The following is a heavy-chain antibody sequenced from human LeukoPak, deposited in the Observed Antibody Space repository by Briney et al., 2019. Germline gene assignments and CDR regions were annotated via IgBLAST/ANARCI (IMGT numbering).Heavy chain of an antibody. J-gene: IGHJ4*02. CDR1: GFPFSSYW. D-gene: IGHD5-24*01. V-gene: IGHV3-7*04. CDR3: TRVGYIDEGIDY. Sequence: QPGGSLRLSCVASGFPFSSYWMTWVRQAPGKGLERVANIKQDGSKKSYVDSVKGRFTISRDNAKNSLYLQMNSLRAEDTAIYYCTRVGYIDEGIDYWGQGTLVTVSS. CDR2: IKQDGSKK.